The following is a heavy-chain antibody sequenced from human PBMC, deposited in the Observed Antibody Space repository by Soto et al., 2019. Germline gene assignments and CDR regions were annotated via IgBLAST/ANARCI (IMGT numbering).Heavy chain of an antibody. V-gene: IGHV4-34*01. D-gene: IGHD5-18*01. CDR1: GGSFSGYY. CDR3: ARSDTAMVRGGWFDP. J-gene: IGHJ5*02. CDR2: INHSGST. Sequence: SETLSLTCAVSGGSFSGYYWSWIRQPPGKGLEWIGEINHSGSTNYNPSLKSRVTISVDTSKNQFSLKLSSVTAADTAVYYCARSDTAMVRGGWFDPWGQGTLVTVSS.